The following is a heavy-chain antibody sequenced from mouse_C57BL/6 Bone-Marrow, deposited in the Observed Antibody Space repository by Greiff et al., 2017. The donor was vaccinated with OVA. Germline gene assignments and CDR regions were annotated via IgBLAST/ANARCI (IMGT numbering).Heavy chain of an antibody. D-gene: IGHD2-12*01. CDR2: INPSSGYT. CDR1: GYTFTSYW. CDR3: ARIITTFSRYFDV. V-gene: IGHV1-7*01. Sequence: QVQLQQSGAELAKPGASVKLSCKASGYTFTSYWMHWVKQRPGQGLEWIGYINPSSGYTKYNQKFKDKATLTADKSSSTAYMQLSSLTYEDSAVYYCARIITTFSRYFDVWGTGTTVTVSS. J-gene: IGHJ1*03.